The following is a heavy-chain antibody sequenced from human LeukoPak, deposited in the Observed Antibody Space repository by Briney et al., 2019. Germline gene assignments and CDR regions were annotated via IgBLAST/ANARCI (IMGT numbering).Heavy chain of an antibody. D-gene: IGHD3-10*01. CDR1: GGSISSSSYY. CDR2: IYTSGST. Sequence: SETLSLTCTVSGGSISSSSYYWSWIRQPAGKGLEWIGRIYTSGSTNYNPSLKSRVTMSVDTSKNQFSLKLSSVTAADTAVYYCARGSLGFGELTDYFDYWGQGTLVTVSS. CDR3: ARGSLGFGELTDYFDY. V-gene: IGHV4-61*02. J-gene: IGHJ4*02.